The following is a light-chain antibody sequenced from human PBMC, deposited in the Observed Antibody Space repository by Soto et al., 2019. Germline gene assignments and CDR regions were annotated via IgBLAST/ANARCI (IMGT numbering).Light chain of an antibody. CDR1: QGIRND. V-gene: IGKV1-6*01. J-gene: IGKJ4*01. CDR3: QQLSLHPLT. Sequence: AIQMTQSPSSLSASVGDRVTITCRASQGIRNDLAWYQRKPGKAPKLLIYTASSLQNGVPPRFSGSGSDTVFTLTIDSLQPEDFATYFCQQLSLHPLTFGGGTKLEI. CDR2: TAS.